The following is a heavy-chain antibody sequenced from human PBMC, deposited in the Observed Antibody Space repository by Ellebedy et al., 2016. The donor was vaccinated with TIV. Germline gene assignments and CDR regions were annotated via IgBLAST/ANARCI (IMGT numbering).Heavy chain of an antibody. J-gene: IGHJ4*02. CDR2: INHSGST. V-gene: IGHV4-34*01. Sequence: SETLSLXXAVYGGSFSGYYWSWIRQPPGKGLEWIGEINHSGSTNYNPSLKSRVTISVDTSKNQFSLKLSSVTAADTAVYYCASASPVVVVPAATPGAFDYWGQGTLVTVSS. CDR3: ASASPVVVVPAATPGAFDY. CDR1: GGSFSGYY. D-gene: IGHD2-2*01.